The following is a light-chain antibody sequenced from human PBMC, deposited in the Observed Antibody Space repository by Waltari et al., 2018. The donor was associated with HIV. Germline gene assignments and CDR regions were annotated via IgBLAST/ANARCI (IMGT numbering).Light chain of an antibody. CDR2: EGS. Sequence: QSGLTQPASVTGSPGQSMTISCSGNSRDVGSYNLVSWVQQHPGKVPKLIIYEGSKRPSVVSDRFSGSKSGRTASLTVSGLQAEDEADYYCSSYACADTWVFGGGTKLTVL. CDR3: SSYACADTWV. J-gene: IGLJ3*02. CDR1: SRDVGSYNL. V-gene: IGLV2-23*01.